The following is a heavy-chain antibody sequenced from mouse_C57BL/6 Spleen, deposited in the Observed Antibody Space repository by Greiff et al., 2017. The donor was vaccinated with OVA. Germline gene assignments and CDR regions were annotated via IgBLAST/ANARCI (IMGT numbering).Heavy chain of an antibody. CDR1: GYTFTDYY. V-gene: IGHV1-26*01. Sequence: EVQLQQSGPELVKPGASVKISCKASGYTFTDYYMNWVKQSHGKSLEWIGDINPNNGGTSYNQKFKGKATLTVDKSSSTAYMELRSLTSEDSAVYYCARTGRYYGRMDYWGQGTSVTVSS. D-gene: IGHD1-1*01. CDR3: ARTGRYYGRMDY. J-gene: IGHJ4*01. CDR2: INPNNGGT.